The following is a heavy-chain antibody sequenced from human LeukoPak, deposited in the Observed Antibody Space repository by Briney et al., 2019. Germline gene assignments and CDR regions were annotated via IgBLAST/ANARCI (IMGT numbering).Heavy chain of an antibody. V-gene: IGHV4-59*01. D-gene: IGHD6-19*01. J-gene: IGHJ4*02. CDR3: ARAGGGWSPVDH. CDR1: GDSITSYY. CDR2: ISDSGST. Sequence: SETLSLTCTVSGDSITSYYWTWTRQPPGKGLEWIGYISDSGSTNYVPSLKSRVTISLDTSKNQFSLKLTSVTAADSAVYYCARAGGGWSPVDHWGQGTLVIVSS.